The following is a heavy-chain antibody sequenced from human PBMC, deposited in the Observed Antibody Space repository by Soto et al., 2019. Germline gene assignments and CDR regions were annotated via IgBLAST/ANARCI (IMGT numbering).Heavy chain of an antibody. CDR3: TSISYGIRADNSDY. CDR2: IRSKANSYAT. CDR1: GFTFSGSA. J-gene: IGHJ4*02. D-gene: IGHD5-18*01. Sequence: GGSLRLSCAASGFTFSGSAMRWVRQASGKGLEWVGRIRSKANSYATAYAASVKGRFTISRDDSKNTAYLQMNSLKTEDTAVYYCTSISYGIRADNSDYWGQGTLVTVSS. V-gene: IGHV3-73*01.